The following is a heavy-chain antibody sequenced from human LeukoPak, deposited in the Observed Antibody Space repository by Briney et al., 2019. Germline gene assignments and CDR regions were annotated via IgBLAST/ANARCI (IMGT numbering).Heavy chain of an antibody. V-gene: IGHV3-21*01. Sequence: PGGSLRLSCAASGFTFSSCSMNWVRQAPGKGLEWVSSISSSSSYIYYADSVKGRFTISRDNAKNSLYLQMNSLRAEDTAVYYCARDFRIGDAFDIWGQGTMVTVSS. D-gene: IGHD2-15*01. CDR3: ARDFRIGDAFDI. J-gene: IGHJ3*02. CDR1: GFTFSSCS. CDR2: ISSSSSYI.